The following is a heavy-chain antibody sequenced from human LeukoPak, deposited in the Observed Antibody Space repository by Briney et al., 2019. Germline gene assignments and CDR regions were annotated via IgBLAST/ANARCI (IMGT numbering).Heavy chain of an antibody. CDR2: IYSSGNT. D-gene: IGHD3-3*01. J-gene: IGHJ5*02. Sequence: SETLSLTCSVSGGSISTTNYYWGWIRQPPGRDLEWIGSIYSSGNTYYNPSLESRVTISVDTSKNQLSLKLTSATAADTSVYYCARHSGLRSPFDPWGQGTLVTVSS. CDR3: ARHSGLRSPFDP. CDR1: GGSISTTNYY. V-gene: IGHV4-39*01.